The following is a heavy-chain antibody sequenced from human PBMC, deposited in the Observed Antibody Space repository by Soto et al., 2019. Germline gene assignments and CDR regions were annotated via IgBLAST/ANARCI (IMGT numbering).Heavy chain of an antibody. CDR1: GGSFSGYY. J-gene: IGHJ6*03. V-gene: IGHV4-34*01. CDR3: ARGIGTRYDFWSGYYNSYYYYMHV. CDR2: INHSGST. Sequence: QVQLQQWGAGLLKPSETLSLTCAVYGGSFSGYYWSWIRQPPGKGLEWIGEINHSGSTNYNPYLKSRVTISVDTSKNQFSLQLSSVTAADTAVYYCARGIGTRYDFWSGYYNSYYYYMHVWGKGTTVTVAS. D-gene: IGHD3-3*01.